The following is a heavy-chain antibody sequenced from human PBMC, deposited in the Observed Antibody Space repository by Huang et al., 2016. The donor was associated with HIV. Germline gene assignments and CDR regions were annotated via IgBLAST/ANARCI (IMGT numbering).Heavy chain of an antibody. CDR1: GGPISGSSYY. V-gene: IGHV4-39*01. J-gene: IGHJ6*02. D-gene: IGHD3-3*01. CDR3: ANFIQYYDFPKLMDV. Sequence: QLQLQESAPGLVQPSETLSLTCSVSGGPISGSSYYWGWIRQPPGKWMAWIGNIYYSGSTYYNPSLKSRVTISADTAKNQLTRKLNSVTAADTDVYYWANFIQYYDFPKLMDVWGQGTTVTVSS. CDR2: IYYSGST.